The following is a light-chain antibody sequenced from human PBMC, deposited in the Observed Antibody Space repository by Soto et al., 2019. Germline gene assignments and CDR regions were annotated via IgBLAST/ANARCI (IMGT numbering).Light chain of an antibody. CDR1: SSDVGRYNY. CDR2: DVS. Sequence: QSVLAQPASVSGSPGQSITISCTGTSSDVGRYNYVSWFQQHPGKAPKLLIYDVSNWPSGVSDRFSGSKSGDTASLTISGLQAEDEADYYCSSLTTSSTLVFGTGTKVTVL. J-gene: IGLJ1*01. V-gene: IGLV2-14*01. CDR3: SSLTTSSTLV.